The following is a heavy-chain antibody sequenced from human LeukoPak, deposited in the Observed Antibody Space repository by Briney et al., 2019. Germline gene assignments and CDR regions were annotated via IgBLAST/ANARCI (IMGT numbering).Heavy chain of an antibody. CDR2: IYYSGST. J-gene: IGHJ4*02. Sequence: PSETLSLTCTVSGDSISSHYWSWIRQPPGKGLEWIGHIYYSGSTNYNPSLKSRVTISVDTSKNQFSLKLSSVTAADTAVYYCARAGNWNSYFFDYWGQGTLVTVSS. CDR3: ARAGNWNSYFFDY. V-gene: IGHV4-59*11. CDR1: GDSISSHY. D-gene: IGHD1-1*01.